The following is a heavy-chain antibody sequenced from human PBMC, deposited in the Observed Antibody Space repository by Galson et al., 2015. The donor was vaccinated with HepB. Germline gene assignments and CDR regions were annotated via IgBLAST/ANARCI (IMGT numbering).Heavy chain of an antibody. CDR1: GDSVSSNSAA. D-gene: IGHD7-27*01. CDR3: ARESWETGEWDYFDY. CDR2: TYYRSKWYN. V-gene: IGHV6-1*01. Sequence: CAISGDSVSSNSAAWNWIRQSPSRGLEWLGRTYYRSKWYNDYAVSVKSRITINPDTFKNQFSLQLNSVTPEDTAVYYCARESWETGEWDYFDYWGQGTLVTVSS. J-gene: IGHJ4*02.